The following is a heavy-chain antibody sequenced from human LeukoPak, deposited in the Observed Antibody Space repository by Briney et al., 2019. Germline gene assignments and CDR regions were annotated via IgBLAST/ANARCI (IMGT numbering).Heavy chain of an antibody. Sequence: SETLSLTCTVSGGSISSYYWSWIRQPAGKGLEWIVRIYTSGSTNYNPSLKSRVTMSVDTSKNQFSLKLSSVTAADTAVYYCAREVRQVAAAGTDLHYWGQGTLVTVSS. J-gene: IGHJ4*02. CDR3: AREVRQVAAAGTDLHY. V-gene: IGHV4-4*07. CDR1: GGSISSYY. D-gene: IGHD6-13*01. CDR2: IYTSGST.